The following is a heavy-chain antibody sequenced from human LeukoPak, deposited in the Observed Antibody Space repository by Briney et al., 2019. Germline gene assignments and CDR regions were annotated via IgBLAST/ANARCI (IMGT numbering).Heavy chain of an antibody. CDR2: FYYSWST. Sequence: SGTLSLTCTVSGASISTSSFYWGWIRQPPGKGLEWIESFYYSWSTYYNPSLKSRVTRSVDTSKNQFSLKLSSVTAADTAVYYCARLSSDWAFDFWGQGTLVTVSS. V-gene: IGHV4-39*01. CDR3: ARLSSDWAFDF. CDR1: GASISTSSFY. D-gene: IGHD6-19*01. J-gene: IGHJ4*02.